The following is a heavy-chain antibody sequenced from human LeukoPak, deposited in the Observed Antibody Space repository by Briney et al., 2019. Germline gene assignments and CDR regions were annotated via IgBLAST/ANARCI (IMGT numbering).Heavy chain of an antibody. CDR1: GGTFSSYA. CDR2: IIPIFGTA. CDR3: ARDLKGGSYYLGDNYYYYMDV. J-gene: IGHJ6*03. Sequence: ASVKVSCKASGGTFSSYAISWVRQAPGQGLEWMGRIIPIFGTANYAQKFQGRVTITTDESTSTAYMELSSLRSEDTAVYYCARDLKGGSYYLGDNYYYYMDVWGKGTTVTVSS. V-gene: IGHV1-69*05. D-gene: IGHD1-26*01.